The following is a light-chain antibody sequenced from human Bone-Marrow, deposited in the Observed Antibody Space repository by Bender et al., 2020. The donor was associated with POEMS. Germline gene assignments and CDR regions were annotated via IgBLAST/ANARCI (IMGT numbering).Light chain of an antibody. CDR1: ALPSQY. CDR2: KDR. Sequence: SYVLTQPPSVSVSPGQTARITCSGDALPSQYSYCYLQKPGQAPVLVIYKDRERPSGIPERFSGSKSGNTASLTISGLQAEDGADYYCCSYAGSTTVCGGVTKLTV. CDR3: CSYAGSTTV. V-gene: IGLV3-25*03. J-gene: IGLJ3*02.